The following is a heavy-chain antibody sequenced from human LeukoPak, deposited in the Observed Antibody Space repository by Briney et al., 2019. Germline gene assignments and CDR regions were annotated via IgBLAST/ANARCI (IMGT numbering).Heavy chain of an antibody. J-gene: IGHJ4*02. Sequence: PGGSLRLSCAASGFTFSNHWMHWVRQAPGKGLVRVSRIKTDGSSTTYADSVKGRFTISRDNAKNTLYLQMNGLRAEDTAVYYCVRDALAPRRDFDFWGQGTLVTVSS. CDR2: IKTDGSST. CDR1: GFTFSNHW. D-gene: IGHD6-6*01. CDR3: VRDALAPRRDFDF. V-gene: IGHV3-74*01.